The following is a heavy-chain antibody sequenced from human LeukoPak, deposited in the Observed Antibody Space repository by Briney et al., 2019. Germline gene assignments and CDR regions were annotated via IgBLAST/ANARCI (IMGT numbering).Heavy chain of an antibody. D-gene: IGHD5-18*01. CDR3: ARAGYSYGFVPPDY. Sequence: GESLKISCKGSGYPFTTYWIGWVRQMPGKGLEWMGIIYPDDSGTKYSPAFQGQVTISADKSITTAYLQWSSLKASDTAIYYCARAGYSYGFVPPDYWGQGTLVTVSS. CDR1: GYPFTTYW. J-gene: IGHJ4*02. CDR2: IYPDDSGT. V-gene: IGHV5-51*01.